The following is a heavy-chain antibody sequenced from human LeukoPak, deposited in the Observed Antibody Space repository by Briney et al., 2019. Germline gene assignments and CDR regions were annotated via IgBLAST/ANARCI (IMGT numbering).Heavy chain of an antibody. CDR1: GGSISSYY. Sequence: SETLSLTCTVSGGSISSYYWSWIRQPPGKGLEWIGYIYYSGSTNYNPSLKSRVTILVDTSKNQFSLKLSSVTAADTAVYYCAVVGDAFDIWGQGTMVTVSS. CDR3: AVVGDAFDI. J-gene: IGHJ3*02. D-gene: IGHD1-26*01. V-gene: IGHV4-59*01. CDR2: IYYSGST.